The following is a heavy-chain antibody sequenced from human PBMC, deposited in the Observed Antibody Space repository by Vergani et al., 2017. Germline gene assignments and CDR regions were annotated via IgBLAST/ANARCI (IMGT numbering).Heavy chain of an antibody. CDR3: ASDTHSVQRADR. CDR2: IHYSENT. V-gene: IGHV4-59*11. J-gene: IGHJ5*02. D-gene: IGHD1-1*01. Sequence: QVQLQESGPGLVKSSETLSLTCSVSFDSIRNLYCKWIRQPPGKGLEWIGSIHYSENTNYNPSLKTRVTISVDTSKNQFSLTLTSVTAADTAVYYCASDTHSVQRADRWGQGNLVTVTS. CDR1: FDSIRNLY.